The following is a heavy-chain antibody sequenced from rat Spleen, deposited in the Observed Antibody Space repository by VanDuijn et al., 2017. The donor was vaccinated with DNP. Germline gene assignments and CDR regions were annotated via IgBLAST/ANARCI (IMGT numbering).Heavy chain of an antibody. J-gene: IGHJ2*01. V-gene: IGHV3-1*01. CDR1: GYSITSNY. Sequence: EVRLQESGPGLVQPSQSLSLTCSVTGYSITSNYWAWIRKFPGNKMEWMGYISYSGGTIYHPSLKSRIPITRDTSKNQFFLQLNSVTTEDTATYYCASGGAGIWFAYWGQGVMVTVSS. D-gene: IGHD4-6*01. CDR2: ISYSGGT. CDR3: ASGGAGIWFAY.